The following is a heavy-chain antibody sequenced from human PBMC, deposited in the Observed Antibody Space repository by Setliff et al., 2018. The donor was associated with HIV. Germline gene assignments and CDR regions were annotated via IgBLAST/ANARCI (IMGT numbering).Heavy chain of an antibody. CDR2: VSHSGST. D-gene: IGHD2-2*01. CDR3: ARTRGRALLSYYFDS. V-gene: IGHV4-59*01. J-gene: IGHJ4*02. CDR1: SGSINYYY. Sequence: PSETLSLTCNVSSGSINYYYWSWVRQPPGRGLEWIGYVSHSGSTSYNPSLNSRVTMSVDTSRDQFPLKLSSVTAADTTVYYCARTRGRALLSYYFDSWGQGRPVTVSS.